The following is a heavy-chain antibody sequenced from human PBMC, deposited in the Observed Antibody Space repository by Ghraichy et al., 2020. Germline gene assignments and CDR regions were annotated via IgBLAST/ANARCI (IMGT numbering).Heavy chain of an antibody. D-gene: IGHD1-26*01. Sequence: GGSLRLSCAASGFTFSSYGMHWVRQAPGKGLEWVAVIWDDGSNKYYADSVKGRFTISRDNSKNTLYLQMNSLRAEDTAVYYCARAGVGATYYYYGMDVWGQGTTVTVSS. CDR2: IWDDGSNK. V-gene: IGHV3-33*01. CDR3: ARAGVGATYYYYGMDV. J-gene: IGHJ6*02. CDR1: GFTFSSYG.